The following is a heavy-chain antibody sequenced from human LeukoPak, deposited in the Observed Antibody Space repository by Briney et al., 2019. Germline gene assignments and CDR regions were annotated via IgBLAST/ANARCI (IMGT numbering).Heavy chain of an antibody. J-gene: IGHJ4*02. Sequence: PGRSLRLSCATSGFPFSTYGFHWVRQAPGKGLEWVAVLWYDGSKKYYADSVKGRLTISRDGSQNTLYLQMNSLRAEDTAVYYCARGHNYCSSTSCFFYFDYWGRGTLVTVSS. CDR1: GFPFSTYG. CDR3: ARGHNYCSSTSCFFYFDY. V-gene: IGHV3-33*01. D-gene: IGHD2-2*01. CDR2: LWYDGSKK.